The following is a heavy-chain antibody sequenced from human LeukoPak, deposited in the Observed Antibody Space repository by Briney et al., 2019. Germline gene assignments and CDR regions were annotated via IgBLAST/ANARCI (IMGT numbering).Heavy chain of an antibody. CDR2: IYYSGST. J-gene: IGHJ6*03. Sequence: SETLSLTCTVSGGSISSGYYCWSWIRQPPGKGLEWFGYIYYSGSTYYNPSLKCRVTISVDTSKNQFSLKLSSVTAADTAVYYCAGWGYSSGWQLYYYYMDVWGKGTTVTVSS. V-gene: IGHV4-30-4*08. D-gene: IGHD6-19*01. CDR3: AGWGYSSGWQLYYYYMDV. CDR1: GGSISSGYYC.